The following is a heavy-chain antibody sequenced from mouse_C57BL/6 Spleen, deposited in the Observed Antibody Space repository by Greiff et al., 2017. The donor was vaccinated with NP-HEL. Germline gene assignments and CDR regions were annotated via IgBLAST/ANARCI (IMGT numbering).Heavy chain of an antibody. CDR2: IYPGDGDT. CDR3: ARGAYYGSSCDCYCEV. CDR1: GYAFSSSW. D-gene: IGHD1-1*01. Sequence: QVQLQQSGPELVKPGASVKISCKASGYAFSSSWMNWVKQRPGKGLEWIGRIYPGDGDTNYNGKFKGKATLTADKSSSTSYMQLSSLTSEDSAVYFCARGAYYGSSCDCYCEVWGTGTTVTVSS. J-gene: IGHJ1*03. V-gene: IGHV1-82*01.